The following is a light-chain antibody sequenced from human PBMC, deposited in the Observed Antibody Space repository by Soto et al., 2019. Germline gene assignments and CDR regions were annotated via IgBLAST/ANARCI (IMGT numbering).Light chain of an antibody. Sequence: DIQMTQSPSSLSSSVGYRFTITWLASQSITNYLNWYQQKPGKAPNLLIYAASSLQSGVPSRFSGSGSGTDFILTISSLQPEDFATYYCQQSYITPWTFGQGTKV. CDR3: QQSYITPWT. V-gene: IGKV1-39*01. CDR2: AAS. J-gene: IGKJ1*01. CDR1: QSITNY.